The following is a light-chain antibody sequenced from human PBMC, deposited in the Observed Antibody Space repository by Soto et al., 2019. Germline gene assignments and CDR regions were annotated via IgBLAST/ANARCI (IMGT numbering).Light chain of an antibody. CDR3: TSYTSSSTQV. V-gene: IGLV2-14*01. CDR1: SSDVGGYDY. Sequence: QSVLTQPASVSGSPGQSITISCTGTSSDVGGYDYVSWYQQHPGTAPRLIIFEVTNRPSGVSNRFSGSKSGNTASLTISGLQAEDEADYYCTSYTSSSTQVFGTGTKDTV. CDR2: EVT. J-gene: IGLJ1*01.